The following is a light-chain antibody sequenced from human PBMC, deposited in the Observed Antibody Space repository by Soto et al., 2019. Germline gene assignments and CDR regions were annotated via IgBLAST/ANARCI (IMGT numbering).Light chain of an antibody. CDR1: QSVSSN. J-gene: IGKJ3*01. CDR2: GAS. V-gene: IGKV3-15*01. Sequence: EIVMTQSPATLSVSPGERATLSCRASQSVSSNLAWYQQKPGQAPRLLIYGASTRATGIPARFSGSGSGTEFPLPNRRPASEKFAIYYCHPRPFGPGNKVDIK. CDR3: HPRP.